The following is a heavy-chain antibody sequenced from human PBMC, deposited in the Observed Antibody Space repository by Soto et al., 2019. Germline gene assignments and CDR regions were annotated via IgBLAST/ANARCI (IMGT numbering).Heavy chain of an antibody. CDR3: ARVTRFMVRGVISPHDYYYYYGMDV. D-gene: IGHD3-10*01. J-gene: IGHJ6*02. Sequence: PGGSLRLSCAASGFTFSSYSMNWVRQAPGKGLEWVSSISSSRSYIYYADSVKGRFTISRDNAKNSLYLQMNSLRAEDTAVYYCARVTRFMVRGVISPHDYYYYYGMDVWGQGTTVTVSS. CDR2: ISSSRSYI. V-gene: IGHV3-21*01. CDR1: GFTFSSYS.